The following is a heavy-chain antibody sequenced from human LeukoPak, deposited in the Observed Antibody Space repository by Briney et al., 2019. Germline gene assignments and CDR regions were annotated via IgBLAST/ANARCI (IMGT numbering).Heavy chain of an antibody. D-gene: IGHD3-10*01. Sequence: PGGSLRLSCAASGFTFSSYGMHWVRQAPGKGLEWVAFIRYDGSNKYYADSVKGRFTISRDNSKNTLYLQMNSLRAEDTAVYYCARGPAMVRGVVPFDYWGQGTLVTVSS. CDR3: ARGPAMVRGVVPFDY. J-gene: IGHJ4*02. CDR1: GFTFSSYG. CDR2: IRYDGSNK. V-gene: IGHV3-30*02.